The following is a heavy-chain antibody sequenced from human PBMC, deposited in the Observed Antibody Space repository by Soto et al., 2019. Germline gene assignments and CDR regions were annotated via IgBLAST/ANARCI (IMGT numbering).Heavy chain of an antibody. CDR3: AREGYCSGGSCYSTYYYYGMDV. D-gene: IGHD2-15*01. Sequence: GGSLRLSCEASGFTFSSYSMNWVRQAPGKGLEWVSSISSSSSYIYYADSVKGRFTISRDNAKNSLYLQMNSLRAEDTAVYYCAREGYCSGGSCYSTYYYYGMDVWGQGTTVTVSS. V-gene: IGHV3-21*01. CDR2: ISSSSSYI. J-gene: IGHJ6*02. CDR1: GFTFSSYS.